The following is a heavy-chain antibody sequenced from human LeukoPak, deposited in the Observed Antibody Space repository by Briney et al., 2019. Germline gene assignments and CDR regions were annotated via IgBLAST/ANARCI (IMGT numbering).Heavy chain of an antibody. CDR3: AAEAAYYYDSRDAFDV. Sequence: SVKVSCKASGFTFTSSAVQLVRQARGQRLEWIGWIIVGSGNTNYAQKFQERVTITRDMSTSLVYMELSSLRSEDTAVYYCAAEAAYYYDSRDAFDVGGQGTMVTVSS. CDR2: IIVGSGNT. D-gene: IGHD3-22*01. CDR1: GFTFTSSA. J-gene: IGHJ3*01. V-gene: IGHV1-58*01.